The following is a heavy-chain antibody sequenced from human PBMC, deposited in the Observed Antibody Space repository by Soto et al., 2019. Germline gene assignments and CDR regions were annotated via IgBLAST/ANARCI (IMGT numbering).Heavy chain of an antibody. CDR3: ARSPRNWGFDY. V-gene: IGHV1-8*01. Sequence: ASVKVSCKTSGYPFTNYDIHWVRQATGQGLEWMGWMNPNSGNTGYAQKFQGRVTMTRDTSITTAYMELSSLRSEDTAMYFCARSPRNWGFDYWGLGTLVTVSS. CDR2: MNPNSGNT. D-gene: IGHD7-27*01. CDR1: GYPFTNYD. J-gene: IGHJ4*02.